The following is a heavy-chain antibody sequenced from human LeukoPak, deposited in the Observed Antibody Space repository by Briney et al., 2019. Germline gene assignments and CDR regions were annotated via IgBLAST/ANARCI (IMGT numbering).Heavy chain of an antibody. CDR1: GFTFSSYA. CDR2: ISGSGGST. CDR3: ATSPHYCSSTSCYIYMDV. V-gene: IGHV3-23*01. D-gene: IGHD2-2*02. J-gene: IGHJ6*03. Sequence: GGSLRLSCAASGFTFSSYAMSWVRQAPGKGLEWVSAISGSGGSTYYADSVKGRFTISRDNSKNTLYLQMNSLRAGDTAVYYCATSPHYCSSTSCYIYMDVWGKGTTVTVSS.